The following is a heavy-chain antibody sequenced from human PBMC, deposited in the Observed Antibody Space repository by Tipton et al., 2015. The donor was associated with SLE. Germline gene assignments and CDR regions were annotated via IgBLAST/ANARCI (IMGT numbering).Heavy chain of an antibody. CDR1: GGSFTDFY. Sequence: TLSLTCGVYGGSFTDFYWSWIRQPPGKGLEWIGYIYHSGNTYSNPSLKSRVTISVDTSKNQFSLKLSSVTAADTAVYYCARGVLRPFDYWGQGTLVTVSS. CDR2: IYHSGNT. D-gene: IGHD1-1*01. J-gene: IGHJ4*02. V-gene: IGHV4-59*12. CDR3: ARGVLRPFDY.